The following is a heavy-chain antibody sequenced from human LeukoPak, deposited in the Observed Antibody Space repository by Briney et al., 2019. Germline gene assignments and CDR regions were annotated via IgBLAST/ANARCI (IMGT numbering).Heavy chain of an antibody. V-gene: IGHV4-59*01. D-gene: IGHD6-19*01. J-gene: IGHJ4*02. CDR1: GGSISSYY. CDR3: ARVFGSGWYAFDY. Sequence: PSETLSLTCTVSGGSISSYYWSWIRQPPGKGLERIGYIYYSGSTNYNPSLKSRVTISVDTSKNQFSLKLSSVTAADTAVYYCARVFGSGWYAFDYWGQGTLVTVSS. CDR2: IYYSGST.